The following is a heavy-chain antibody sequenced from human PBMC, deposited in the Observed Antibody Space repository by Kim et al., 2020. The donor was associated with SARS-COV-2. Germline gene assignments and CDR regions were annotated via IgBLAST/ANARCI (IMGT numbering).Heavy chain of an antibody. J-gene: IGHJ4*02. V-gene: IGHV3-21*01. Sequence: GGSLRLSCAASGFTFSSYSMNWVRQAPGKGLEWVSSISGSSSCIYYADSVKGRFTISRDNAKNSLYLQMNSLRAEDTAVYYCATEHNGDYVFDYWGQGTLVTVSS. CDR1: GFTFSSYS. D-gene: IGHD4-17*01. CDR3: ATEHNGDYVFDY. CDR2: ISGSSSCI.